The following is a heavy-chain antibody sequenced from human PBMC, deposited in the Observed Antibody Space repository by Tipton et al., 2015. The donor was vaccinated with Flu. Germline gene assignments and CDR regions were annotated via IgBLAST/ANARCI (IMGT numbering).Heavy chain of an antibody. CDR3: ARYPEINYHWFGP. D-gene: IGHD4-11*01. J-gene: IGHJ5*02. CDR2: IYHSGTA. Sequence: TLSLTCTVSGGSISSSRYYWGWIRQPPGKGLEWIGSIYHSGTAYYNPSLKSRVTISVDTSKNQISLKLSSVTAADTAVYYCARYPEINYHWFGPWGQGALVTVSS. V-gene: IGHV4-39*07. CDR1: GGSISSSRYY.